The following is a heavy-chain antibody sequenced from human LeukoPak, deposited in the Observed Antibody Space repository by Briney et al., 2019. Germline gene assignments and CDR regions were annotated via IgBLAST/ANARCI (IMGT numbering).Heavy chain of an antibody. V-gene: IGHV3-48*01. J-gene: IGHJ4*02. CDR3: ARGPYSSGWT. Sequence: GGSLRLSCAASGFTLSTYSMNWVRQAPGKGLEWVSYISSSSSTIYYADSVKGRFTISRDNAMNSLYLQMNSLRAEDTAVYYCARGPYSSGWTWGQGTLVTVSS. D-gene: IGHD6-19*01. CDR2: ISSSSSTI. CDR1: GFTLSTYS.